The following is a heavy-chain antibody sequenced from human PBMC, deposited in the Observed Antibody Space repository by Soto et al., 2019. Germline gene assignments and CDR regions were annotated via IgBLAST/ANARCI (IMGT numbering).Heavy chain of an antibody. CDR2: IIPIFGTA. V-gene: IGHV1-69*13. J-gene: IGHJ6*02. CDR3: ARAKVDIVATPYYYYYGMDV. CDR1: GGTFSSYA. Sequence: GASVKVSCKASGGTFSSYAISWVRQAPGQGLEWKGGIIPIFGTANYAQKFQGRVTITADESTSTAYMELSSLRSDDTAVYYCARAKVDIVATPYYYYYGMDVWGQGTTVTVSS. D-gene: IGHD5-12*01.